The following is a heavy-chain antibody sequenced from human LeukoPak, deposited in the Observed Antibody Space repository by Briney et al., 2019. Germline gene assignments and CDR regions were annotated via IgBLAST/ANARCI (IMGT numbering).Heavy chain of an antibody. CDR1: GSTFSSYS. V-gene: IGHV3-21*01. CDR3: ARDRFYGDYYFDY. Sequence: GGSLRLSCAASGSTFSSYSMNWVRQAPGKGPEWVSSISSSSSYIYYADSVKGRFTISRDNAKNSLYLQMNSLRAEDTAVYYCARDRFYGDYYFDYWGQGTLVTVSS. J-gene: IGHJ4*02. D-gene: IGHD4-17*01. CDR2: ISSSSSYI.